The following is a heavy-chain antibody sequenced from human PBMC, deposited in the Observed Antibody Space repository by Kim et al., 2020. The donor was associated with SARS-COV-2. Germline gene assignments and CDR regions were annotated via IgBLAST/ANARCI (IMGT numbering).Heavy chain of an antibody. Sequence: SETLSLTCAVYGGSFSGYYWSWIRQPPGKGLEWIGEINHSGSTNYNPSRKSRVTISVDTSKNQFSLKLSSVTAADTAVYYCARGPIGTGSGYAPWGQRTPVTVSS. D-gene: IGHD5-12*01. CDR2: INHSGST. V-gene: IGHV4-34*01. CDR3: ARGPIGTGSGYAP. J-gene: IGHJ5*02. CDR1: GGSFSGYY.